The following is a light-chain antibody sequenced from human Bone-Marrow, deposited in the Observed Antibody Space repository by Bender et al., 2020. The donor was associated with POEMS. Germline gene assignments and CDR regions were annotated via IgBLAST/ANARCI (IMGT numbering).Light chain of an antibody. J-gene: IGLJ2*01. Sequence: QSALTQPPAASGSPGQSVTISCTGTSSDVGGYDYVSWYQHHPGKAPKLMIYEVNKRPSGVPDRFSGSKSGNTASLTVSGLQAEDEADYYCVAWDDTLNGWVFGGGTKLTVL. V-gene: IGLV2-8*01. CDR2: EVN. CDR3: VAWDDTLNGWV. CDR1: SSDVGGYDY.